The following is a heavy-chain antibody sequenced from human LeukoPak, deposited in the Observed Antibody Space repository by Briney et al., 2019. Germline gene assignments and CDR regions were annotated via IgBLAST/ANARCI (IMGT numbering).Heavy chain of an antibody. CDR2: IIPILDTA. J-gene: IGHJ4*02. CDR3: AADSHDYGDYGGLDY. CDR1: GGTFSSYA. D-gene: IGHD4-17*01. V-gene: IGHV1-69*13. Sequence: ASVKVSCKASGGTFSSYAISWVRQAPGQGLEWMGGIIPILDTANYAQKFQGRVTITADESTSTAYMELSSLRSEDTAVYYCAADSHDYGDYGGLDYWGQGTLVTVSS.